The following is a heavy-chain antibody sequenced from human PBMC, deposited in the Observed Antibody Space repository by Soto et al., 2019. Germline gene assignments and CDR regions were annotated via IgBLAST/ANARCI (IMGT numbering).Heavy chain of an antibody. V-gene: IGHV1-69*02. CDR2: IIPIPDIT. D-gene: IGHD1-1*01. CDR1: GGTFSTYI. J-gene: IGHJ3*01. CDR3: ARYRITTRGDGFDL. Sequence: QVQLVQSGAEVRKPGSSVKVSCKAPGGTFSTYIISWVRQAPGQGLEWMGRIIPIPDITNYAQKFQGRVTVTADRSTSTAYMELTSLKSEDTAVYYCARYRITTRGDGFDLWGQGTMVTVSS.